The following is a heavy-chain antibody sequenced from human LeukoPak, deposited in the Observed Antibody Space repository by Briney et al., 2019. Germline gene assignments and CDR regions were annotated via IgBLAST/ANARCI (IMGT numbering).Heavy chain of an antibody. CDR1: GGSISSSSYY. J-gene: IGHJ5*01. CDR3: ARDRLPRGFYGGLDS. V-gene: IGHV4-39*02. CDR2: IYYSGST. Sequence: PSETLSLTCTVSGGSISSSSYYWGWIRQPPGKGLEWIGSIYYSGSTYYNPSLKSRVTISVDTSKNQFSLKLSSVTAADTAVYYCARDRLPRGFYGGLDSWGQGSLVTVSS. D-gene: IGHD3-3*01.